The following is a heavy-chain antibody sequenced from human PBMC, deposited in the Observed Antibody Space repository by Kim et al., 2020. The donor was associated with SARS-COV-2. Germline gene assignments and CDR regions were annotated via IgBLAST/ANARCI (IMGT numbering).Heavy chain of an antibody. D-gene: IGHD3-9*01. V-gene: IGHV4-39*01. CDR3: ARRLRYFDWSQKGWFDP. J-gene: IGHJ5*02. CDR1: GGSISSSSYY. CDR2: IYYSGST. Sequence: SETLSPTCTVSGGSISSSSYYWGWIRQPPGKGLEWIGSIYYSGSTYYNPSLKSRVTISVDTSKNQFSLKLSSVTAADTAVYYCARRLRYFDWSQKGWFDPWGQGTLVTVSS.